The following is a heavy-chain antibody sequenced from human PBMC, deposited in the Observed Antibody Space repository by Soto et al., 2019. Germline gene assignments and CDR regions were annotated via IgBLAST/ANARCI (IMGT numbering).Heavy chain of an antibody. V-gene: IGHV1-18*01. Sequence: QVQLVQSGAEVKKPGASVKVSCKASGYTFTSYGISWVRQAPGQGLEWMGWISAYNGNTNYAQKLQGRVTMTTDTATSTAYMEVRSLRCDDTDVYYCARELRRYCSGGSCSGGWFDPWGQGTMVTVSS. CDR1: GYTFTSYG. J-gene: IGHJ5*02. CDR2: ISAYNGNT. D-gene: IGHD2-15*01. CDR3: ARELRRYCSGGSCSGGWFDP.